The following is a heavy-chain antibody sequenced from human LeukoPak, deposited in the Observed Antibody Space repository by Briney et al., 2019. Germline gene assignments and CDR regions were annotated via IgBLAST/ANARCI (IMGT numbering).Heavy chain of an antibody. V-gene: IGHV3-53*01. Sequence: GGSLRLSCAASGFTVSSNYMSWVHQAPGKGLEWVSVIYSGGSTYYADSVKGRFTISRDNSKNTLYLRMNSLRAEDTAVYYCARNGRDQWLASDYWGQGTLVTVSS. CDR2: IYSGGST. J-gene: IGHJ4*02. CDR1: GFTVSSNY. D-gene: IGHD6-19*01. CDR3: ARNGRDQWLASDY.